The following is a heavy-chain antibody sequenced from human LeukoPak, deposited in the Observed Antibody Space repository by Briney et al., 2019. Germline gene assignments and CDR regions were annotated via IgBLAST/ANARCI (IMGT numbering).Heavy chain of an antibody. CDR1: GGSSSSGDYY. D-gene: IGHD3-9*01. Sequence: PSETRSLTCTVSGGSSSSGDYYWSWIRQPPGKGLEWIGYIYYSGSTYYNPSLKSRVTISVDTSKNQFSLKLSSVTAADTAVYYCAREDNYDILTGYLDWGQGTLVTVSS. J-gene: IGHJ4*02. CDR3: AREDNYDILTGYLD. CDR2: IYYSGST. V-gene: IGHV4-30-4*01.